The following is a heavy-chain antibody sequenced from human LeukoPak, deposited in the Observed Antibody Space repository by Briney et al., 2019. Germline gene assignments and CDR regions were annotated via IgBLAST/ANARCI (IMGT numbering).Heavy chain of an antibody. V-gene: IGHV1-2*02. Sequence: ASVKVSCKASGYTFTGYYMHWVRQAPGQGLEWMGWINPNSGGTNYAQKFQGRVTMTRDTSISTAYMELSRLRSDATAVYYCAREATRRAAAANYWGQGKLATVSS. CDR1: GYTFTGYY. CDR2: INPNSGGT. CDR3: AREATRRAAAANY. D-gene: IGHD6-13*01. J-gene: IGHJ4*02.